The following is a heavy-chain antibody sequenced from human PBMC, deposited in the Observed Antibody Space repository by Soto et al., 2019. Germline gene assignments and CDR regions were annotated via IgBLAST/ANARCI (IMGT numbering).Heavy chain of an antibody. CDR2: INYKSHI. CDR1: GFTFSSYS. Sequence: EVQLVESGGGLVKPGGSLRLSCAASGFTFSSYSMNWVRQAPGKGLEWVSSINYKSHIDYADSVKGRFTISRDNAKNSLYLQMNSLRAEDTAVYFCARDLIYAGYYYYMDVWGIGTTATVSS. J-gene: IGHJ6*03. CDR3: ARDLIYAGYYYYMDV. V-gene: IGHV3-21*01. D-gene: IGHD3-10*01.